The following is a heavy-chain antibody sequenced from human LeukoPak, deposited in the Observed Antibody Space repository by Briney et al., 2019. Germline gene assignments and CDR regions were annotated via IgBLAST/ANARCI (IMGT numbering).Heavy chain of an antibody. CDR3: TRRGGSGSYFYYFDY. D-gene: IGHD3-10*01. Sequence: ASVRVSCTASGYTFTSYDINWVRQATGQGLEWMGWMNPNSGNTGYAQKFQGRVTMTRNTSISTAYMELSSLRSEDTAVYYCTRRGGSGSYFYYFDYWGQGTLVTVSS. CDR2: MNPNSGNT. V-gene: IGHV1-8*01. CDR1: GYTFTSYD. J-gene: IGHJ4*02.